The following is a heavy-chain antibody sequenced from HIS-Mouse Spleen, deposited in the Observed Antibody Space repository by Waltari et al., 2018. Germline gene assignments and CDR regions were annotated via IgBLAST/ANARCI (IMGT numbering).Heavy chain of an antibody. CDR1: GFTFSRYW. V-gene: IGHV3-74*01. CDR2: INSDGSST. Sequence: EVQLVESGGGLVQPGGSLRRSCAASGFTFSRYWMHWVRQAPGKGLVWVSRINSDGSSTSYADSVKGRFTISRDNAKNTLYLQMNSLRAEDTAVYYCARDLELDAFDIWGQGTMVTVSS. J-gene: IGHJ3*02. D-gene: IGHD1-1*01. CDR3: ARDLELDAFDI.